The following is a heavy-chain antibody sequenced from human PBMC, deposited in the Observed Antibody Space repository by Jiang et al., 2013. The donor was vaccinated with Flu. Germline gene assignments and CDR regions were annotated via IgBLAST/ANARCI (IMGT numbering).Heavy chain of an antibody. CDR2: INGNTGVT. V-gene: IGHV1-2*02. CDR3: ARDGTSPMPDFDF. J-gene: IGHJ4*02. CDR1: GDMLPDYY. Sequence: VQLVESGAEVKKPGASVKISCKASGDMLPDYYMYWMRQAPGQGLEWVGWINGNTGVTKSAQRFQGRVTMTRDTSINILYMELSRLTSDDTAVYYCARDGTSPMPDFDFWGQGTLVTVSS. D-gene: IGHD1-26*01.